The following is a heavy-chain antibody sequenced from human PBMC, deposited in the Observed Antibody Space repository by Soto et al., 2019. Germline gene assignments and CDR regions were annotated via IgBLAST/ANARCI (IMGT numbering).Heavy chain of an antibody. V-gene: IGHV1-69*08. CDR1: GGTFSSYT. J-gene: IGHJ5*02. Sequence: QVQLVQSGAEVKKPGSSVKVSCKASGGTFSSYTISWVRQAPGQGLEWMGRIIPILGIANYAQKFQGRVTITADKSTSTAYMELSSLRSEYKAVYYCARDWKFRIAAAGKGWFDTWGQGTLVTVYS. CDR2: IIPILGIA. CDR3: ARDWKFRIAAAGKGWFDT. D-gene: IGHD6-13*01.